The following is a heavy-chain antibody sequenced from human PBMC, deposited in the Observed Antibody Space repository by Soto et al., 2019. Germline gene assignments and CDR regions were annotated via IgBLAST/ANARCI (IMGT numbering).Heavy chain of an antibody. D-gene: IGHD1-1*01. CDR1: GGSVSGSYYY. V-gene: IGHV4-39*01. CDR2: VFHTGFT. Sequence: WETLSLTCAVSGGSVSGSYYYWAWLRQSPGKGPEWIGSVFHTGFTSYSPSLESRVSVSVDTSKSQFSLKLSAVTASDTAVYYCATSQKGYNWNYFDHWGQGALVTVSS. J-gene: IGHJ4*02. CDR3: ATSQKGYNWNYFDH.